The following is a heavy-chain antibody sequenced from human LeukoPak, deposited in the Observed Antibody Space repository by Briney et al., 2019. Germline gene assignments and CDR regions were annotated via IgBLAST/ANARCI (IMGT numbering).Heavy chain of an antibody. CDR1: GGSFSGYY. V-gene: IGHV4-34*01. CDR2: INHSGST. D-gene: IGHD3-10*01. Sequence: PSETLSLTCAVYGGSFSGYYWSWIRQPPGKGLEWIGEINHSGSTNYNPSLKSRVTISVDTSKNQFSLKLSSVTAADTAVYYCARGRGYYYGSGSYGTRFFDYWGQGTLVTVSS. CDR3: ARGRGYYYGSGSYGTRFFDY. J-gene: IGHJ4*02.